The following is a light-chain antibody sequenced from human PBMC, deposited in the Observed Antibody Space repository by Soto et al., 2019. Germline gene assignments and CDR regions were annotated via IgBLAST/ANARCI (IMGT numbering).Light chain of an antibody. Sequence: DIVMTQSPDSLSVSLGERATINCKSSQSVLYSSNNKNYLAWYQQKPGQPPKLLIYWASTRESGVPDRVSGSGSGTDFTLTISSLQAEAVAVYYCQQYYSTPRTFGQGTKVEIK. CDR3: QQYYSTPRT. J-gene: IGKJ1*01. V-gene: IGKV4-1*01. CDR2: WAS. CDR1: QSVLYSSNNKNY.